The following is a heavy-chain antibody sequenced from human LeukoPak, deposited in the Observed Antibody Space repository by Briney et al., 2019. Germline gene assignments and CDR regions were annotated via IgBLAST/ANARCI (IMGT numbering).Heavy chain of an antibody. CDR3: ARDRYGDGFAHLDY. Sequence: GASVKVSCRASGFTFTTYAIHWVRQAPGQGLEWMGWITPGGGSNYPQRFQGRVAITWDTSSTIAYMDLSRLTSDDTAVYYCARDRYGDGFAHLDYWGQGTLVTVSS. V-gene: IGHV1-2*02. CDR2: ITPGGGS. D-gene: IGHD5-24*01. J-gene: IGHJ4*02. CDR1: GFTFTTYA.